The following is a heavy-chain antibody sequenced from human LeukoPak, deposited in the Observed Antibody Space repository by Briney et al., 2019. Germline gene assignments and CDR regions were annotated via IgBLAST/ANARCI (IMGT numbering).Heavy chain of an antibody. CDR1: GGSISSGGYS. CDR3: AREGVDGSGSQGWFDP. Sequence: SQTLSLTCAVSGGSISSGGYSWSWIRQPPGRGLEWIGYIYHSGSTYYNPSLKSRVTISVDRSKNQFSLKLSSVTAADTAVYYCAREGVDGSGSQGWFDPWGQGTLVTVSS. J-gene: IGHJ5*02. D-gene: IGHD3-10*01. CDR2: IYHSGST. V-gene: IGHV4-30-2*01.